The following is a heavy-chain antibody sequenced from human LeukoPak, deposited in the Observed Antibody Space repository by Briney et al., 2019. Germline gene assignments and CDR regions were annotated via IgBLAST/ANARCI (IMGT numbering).Heavy chain of an antibody. CDR1: GGTFSSYA. Sequence: ASVKVSCKASGGTFSSYAMHWVRQAPGQRLEWMGWINAGNGNTKYSQKFQGRVTITRDTSASTAYMELSSLRSEDTAVYYCARGYYDILTGYYEAHQLLDYWGQGTLVTVSS. CDR3: ARGYYDILTGYYEAHQLLDY. CDR2: INAGNGNT. J-gene: IGHJ4*02. V-gene: IGHV1-3*01. D-gene: IGHD3-9*01.